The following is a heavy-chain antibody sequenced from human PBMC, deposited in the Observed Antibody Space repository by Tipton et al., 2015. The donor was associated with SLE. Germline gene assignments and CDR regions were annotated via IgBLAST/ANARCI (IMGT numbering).Heavy chain of an antibody. D-gene: IGHD6-13*01. CDR1: GFNLGEDT. Sequence: SLRLSCTASGFNLGEDTMSWVRQAPGKGLEWVGFIRSKSHGGTIEYGASVKGRFIISRDDSKGIAYLQLNSLKTEDTGVYYCSREAYSSSFDYYYMDVWGKGTTVTVSS. CDR2: IRSKSHGGTI. J-gene: IGHJ6*03. CDR3: SREAYSSSFDYYYMDV. V-gene: IGHV3-49*04.